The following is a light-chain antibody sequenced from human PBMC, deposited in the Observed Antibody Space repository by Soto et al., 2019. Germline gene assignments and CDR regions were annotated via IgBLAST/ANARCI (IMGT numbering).Light chain of an antibody. CDR3: AAWDDTLNARYV. V-gene: IGLV1-44*01. Sequence: QSALTQPPSASGTPGQRVTISCSGSSSSIGSTVNWYQQLPGTAPKLLLYSNNQRSAGVPDRFSGSKSGPSASLAISGLQSEDEADYSCAAWDDTLNARYVFGTGTKVTVL. CDR1: SSSIGST. J-gene: IGLJ1*01. CDR2: SNN.